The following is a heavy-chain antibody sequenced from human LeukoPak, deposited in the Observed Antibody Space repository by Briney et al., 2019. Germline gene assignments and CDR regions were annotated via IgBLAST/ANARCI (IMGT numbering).Heavy chain of an antibody. CDR2: ISDSGGRT. CDR3: AKRGDYRDLKYFDY. Sequence: PGGSLRLSCAASGFTFSTYAMNWVRQAPGKGLEWVSVISDSGGRTYYADSVKGRFTISRDNSKNTLYLQMNSLRAEDTALYSCAKRGDYRDLKYFDYWGQGTLVTVSS. CDR1: GFTFSTYA. V-gene: IGHV3-23*01. J-gene: IGHJ4*02. D-gene: IGHD4-17*01.